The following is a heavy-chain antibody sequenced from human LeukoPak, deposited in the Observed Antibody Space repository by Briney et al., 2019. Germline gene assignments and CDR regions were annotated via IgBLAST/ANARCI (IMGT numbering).Heavy chain of an antibody. J-gene: IGHJ6*03. CDR1: GFTFSNYG. D-gene: IGHD3-22*01. Sequence: GGSLRLSCVASGFTFSNYGMNWVRQAPGKGLEWVAVIWYDGSNKYYADSVKGRFTISRDNSKNTLYLQMNSLRAEDTAVYYCARGADSSGYYDYYYYYMDVWGKGTTVTVSS. CDR3: ARGADSSGYYDYYYYYMDV. CDR2: IWYDGSNK. V-gene: IGHV3-33*01.